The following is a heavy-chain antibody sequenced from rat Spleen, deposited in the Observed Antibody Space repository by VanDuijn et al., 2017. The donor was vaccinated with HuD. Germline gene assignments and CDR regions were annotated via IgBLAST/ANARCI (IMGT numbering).Heavy chain of an antibody. D-gene: IGHD1-8*01. V-gene: IGHV5-22*01. CDR3: ARPHSSHYVMDA. CDR1: GFTLSDYY. Sequence: EVQLVESGGGLVQPGRSLKLSCAASGFTLSDYYMAWVRQTPTKGLEWVATISFEGSSTYYGDSVKGRFTISRDNVKSTLYLQMNSLRAEDTATYYCARPHSSHYVMDAWRQGASVTVSS. CDR2: ISFEGSST. J-gene: IGHJ4*01.